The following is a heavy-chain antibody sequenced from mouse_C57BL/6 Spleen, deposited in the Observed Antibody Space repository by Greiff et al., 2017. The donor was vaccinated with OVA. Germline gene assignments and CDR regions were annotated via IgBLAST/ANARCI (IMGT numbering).Heavy chain of an antibody. V-gene: IGHV1-20*01. D-gene: IGHD2-4*01. CDR2: INPYNGDT. CDR1: GYSFTGYF. J-gene: IGHJ1*03. Sequence: VQLQQSGPELVKPGDSVKISCKASGYSFTGYFMNWVMQSHGKSLEWIGRINPYNGDTFYNQKFKGKATLTVDKSSSTAHTELRSLTSEDSAVYYCAIYDYGYFDVWGTGTTVTVSS. CDR3: AIYDYGYFDV.